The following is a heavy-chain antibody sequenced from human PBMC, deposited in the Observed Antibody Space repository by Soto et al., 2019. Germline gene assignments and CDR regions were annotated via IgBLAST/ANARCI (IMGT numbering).Heavy chain of an antibody. J-gene: IGHJ6*02. D-gene: IGHD3-16*01. CDR1: GGTFINYG. CDR3: ASGDTATCGGITDDYDSGIDV. V-gene: IGHV1-69*13. CDR2: IIPLFGTA. Sequence: SVKVSCKASGGTFINYGISWVRQATGQGLEWMGEIIPLFGTANYAQKFQGRLTTTAGETTTTAHMEVSSPRSEDTAVYYYASGDTATCGGITDDYDSGIDVWGQGTTVTVSS.